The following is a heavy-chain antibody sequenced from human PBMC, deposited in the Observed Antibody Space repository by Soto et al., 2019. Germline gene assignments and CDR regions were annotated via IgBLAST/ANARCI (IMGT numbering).Heavy chain of an antibody. CDR1: GFTFSNYG. CDR3: ARVTSKIQRTYGDYVGGDY. CDR2: ISNDGSNK. Sequence: GGSLRLSCGASGFTFSNYGMHWVRQAPGKGLEWVAFISNDGSNKNYADSVKGRFSISRDTSKNTLYLQMNSLRAEDTAVYYCARVTSKIQRTYGDYVGGDYWGQGTLVTVSS. V-gene: IGHV3-30*03. D-gene: IGHD4-17*01. J-gene: IGHJ4*02.